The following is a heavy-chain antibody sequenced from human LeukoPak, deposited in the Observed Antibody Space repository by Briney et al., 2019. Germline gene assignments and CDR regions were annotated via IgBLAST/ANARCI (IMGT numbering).Heavy chain of an antibody. V-gene: IGHV3-23*01. CDR3: ARDRGGWDYYGSHWFDP. J-gene: IGHJ5*02. CDR2: ISGSGGST. Sequence: GGSLRFSCAASGFTLSSYSMNWVRQAPGKGLEWVSAISGSGGSTYYADSVKGRFTISRDNSKNTLYLQMNSLRAEDTAVYYCARDRGGWDYYGSHWFDPWGQGTLVTVSS. D-gene: IGHD3-10*01. CDR1: GFTLSSYS.